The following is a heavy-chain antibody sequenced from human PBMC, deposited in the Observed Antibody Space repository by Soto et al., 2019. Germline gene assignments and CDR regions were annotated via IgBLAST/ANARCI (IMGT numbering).Heavy chain of an antibody. J-gene: IGHJ5*02. CDR1: GYTFTNYG. V-gene: IGHV1-18*01. CDR2: ISAYNGNT. Sequence: QVQLVQSGAEVKKPGASVKVSCKASGYTFTNYGISWVRQAPGQGLEWLGWISAYNGNTNHAQKLQGRVTMTTDTSTSTAYMELRSLRSDDTAVYYCARGVGSGSYYNQYNWFDPWGQGTLVTVSS. D-gene: IGHD3-10*01. CDR3: ARGVGSGSYYNQYNWFDP.